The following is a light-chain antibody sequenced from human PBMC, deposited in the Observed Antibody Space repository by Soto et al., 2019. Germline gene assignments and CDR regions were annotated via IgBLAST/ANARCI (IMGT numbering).Light chain of an antibody. Sequence: EVVLTQSPVTLSLSPGEKATLSCRASQDINTYLGWYQQKPGQPPRLLMYDASNRASGVPARFGGSGSGTDFTLTIDTLEPEDFAIYYYQHRYNWPLTFGAGTRVEIK. CDR2: DAS. CDR1: QDINTY. V-gene: IGKV3-11*01. J-gene: IGKJ4*01. CDR3: QHRYNWPLT.